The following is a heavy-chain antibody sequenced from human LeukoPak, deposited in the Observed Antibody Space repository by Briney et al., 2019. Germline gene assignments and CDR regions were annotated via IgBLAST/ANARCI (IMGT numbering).Heavy chain of an antibody. V-gene: IGHV4-61*02. CDR1: GDSLSSGRYC. D-gene: IGHD2-2*01. Sequence: PSETLSLTCSVSGDSLSSGRYCWGWIRQPAGKGLEWIGRVYASGGTNYNPSLKSRVIMSVDTSKNQVSLTLSSVTAADTAVYYCARDRGGTSRLLDSFDIWGQGTMVTVSS. CDR2: VYASGGT. CDR3: ARDRGGTSRLLDSFDI. J-gene: IGHJ3*02.